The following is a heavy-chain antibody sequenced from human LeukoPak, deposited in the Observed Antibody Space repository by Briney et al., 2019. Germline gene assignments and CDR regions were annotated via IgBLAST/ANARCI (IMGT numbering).Heavy chain of an antibody. CDR2: ISAYNGNT. Sequence: ASVKVSCKASGYTFTSYGISWVRQAPGQGLEWMGWISAYNGNTNYAQKLQGRVTMTTDTSTSTAYMKLRSLRSDDTAVYYCARDKRLWFGELLYSDAFDIWGQGTMVTVSS. J-gene: IGHJ3*02. V-gene: IGHV1-18*01. D-gene: IGHD3-10*01. CDR1: GYTFTSYG. CDR3: ARDKRLWFGELLYSDAFDI.